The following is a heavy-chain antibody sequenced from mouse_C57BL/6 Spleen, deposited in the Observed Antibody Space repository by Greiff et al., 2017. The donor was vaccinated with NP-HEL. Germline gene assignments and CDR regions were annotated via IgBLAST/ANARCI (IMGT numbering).Heavy chain of an antibody. CDR1: GFTFSSYA. CDR3: ARDLLTTVVATNYAMDY. Sequence: EVKLVESGGGLVKPGGSLKLSCAASGFTFSSYAMSWVRQTPEKRLEWVATISDGGSYTYYPDNVKGRFTISRDNAKNNLYLQMSHLKSEDTAMYYCARDLLTTVVATNYAMDYWGQGTSVTVSS. V-gene: IGHV5-4*01. D-gene: IGHD1-1*01. CDR2: ISDGGSYT. J-gene: IGHJ4*01.